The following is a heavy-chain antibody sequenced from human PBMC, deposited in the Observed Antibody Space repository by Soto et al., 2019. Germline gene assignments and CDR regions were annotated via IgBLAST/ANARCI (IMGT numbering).Heavy chain of an antibody. CDR3: ARDADYADNGLDY. CDR1: GFRFSAYG. Sequence: QVQLVESGGGVVQPGRSLTLSCAASGFRFSAYGMHWVRQAPGEGLEWVAVIVKEGSHKHYADSVKGRFTVSRDNSKNTLYLEMNSLRAEDTAVYYCARDADYADNGLDYWGQGTLVSVSS. CDR2: IVKEGSHK. D-gene: IGHD4-17*01. J-gene: IGHJ4*02. V-gene: IGHV3-33*05.